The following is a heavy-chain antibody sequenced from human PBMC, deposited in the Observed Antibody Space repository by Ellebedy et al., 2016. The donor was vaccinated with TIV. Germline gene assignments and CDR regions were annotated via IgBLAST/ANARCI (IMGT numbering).Heavy chain of an antibody. Sequence: ASVKVSCXASGHTFTGYYMHWVRQAPGQGLEWMGWINPNSGGTNYAQKFQGGVTMTRDTSITTAYMELSRLRSDDTAVYYCARERCSSTSCYTFDYWGQGTLVTVSS. V-gene: IGHV1-2*02. J-gene: IGHJ4*02. CDR1: GHTFTGYY. CDR2: INPNSGGT. D-gene: IGHD2-2*02. CDR3: ARERCSSTSCYTFDY.